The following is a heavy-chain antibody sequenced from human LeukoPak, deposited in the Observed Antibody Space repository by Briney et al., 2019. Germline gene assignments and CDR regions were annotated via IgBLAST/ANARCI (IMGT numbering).Heavy chain of an antibody. J-gene: IGHJ4*02. CDR3: ARSWRFCSGDSCYPIDY. CDR2: INANSGGT. D-gene: IGHD2-15*01. V-gene: IGHV1-2*02. CDR1: GYTFTGYY. Sequence: ASVKVSCKASGYTFTGYYIHWVRQAPEQGLQWMGWINANSGGTNYAQKFRGRVTMTRDTSISTAYMELSRLRSDDTAVYYCARSWRFCSGDSCYPIDYWGQGTLVTVSS.